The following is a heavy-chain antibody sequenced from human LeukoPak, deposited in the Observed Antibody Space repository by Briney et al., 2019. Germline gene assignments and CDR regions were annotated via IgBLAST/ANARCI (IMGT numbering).Heavy chain of an antibody. V-gene: IGHV1-8*03. CDR1: GYTFTTYH. D-gene: IGHD4-17*01. CDR3: ARTTSLTASGYDY. CDR2: MNPYSGDR. Sequence: ASVKVSCKTSGYTFTTYHINWVRQATGQGLEWLGWMNPYSGDRGYAQKFQGRLSITSDTSISTAYMELSSLRSDDTAVYFCARTTSLTASGYDYWGQGTLVNVSS. J-gene: IGHJ4*02.